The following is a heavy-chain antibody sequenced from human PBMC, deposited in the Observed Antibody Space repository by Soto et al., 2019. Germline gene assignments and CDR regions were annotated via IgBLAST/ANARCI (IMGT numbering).Heavy chain of an antibody. CDR3: ARGLMIFGVVAAPGYGMDV. D-gene: IGHD3-3*01. CDR2: MNPNSGNT. CDR1: GYTFTSYD. Sequence: ASVKVSCKASGYTFTSYDINWVRQATGQGLEWMGWMNPNSGNTGYAQKFQGRVTMTRNTSISTAYMELSSLRSEDTAVYYCARGLMIFGVVAAPGYGMDVWGQGTTVTGAS. J-gene: IGHJ6*02. V-gene: IGHV1-8*01.